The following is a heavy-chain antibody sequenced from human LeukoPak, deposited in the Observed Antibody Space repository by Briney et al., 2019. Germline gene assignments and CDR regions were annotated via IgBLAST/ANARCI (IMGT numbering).Heavy chain of an antibody. Sequence: SETLSLTCTVSGGSISSYYWSWIRQPPGKGLEWIGYIYYSGSTYYNPSLKSRVTISLDTSKNHFSLKLSSVTAADTAVYYCARETGGRYSGAFDIWGQGTMVTASS. D-gene: IGHD3-10*01. CDR3: ARETGGRYSGAFDI. V-gene: IGHV4-59*12. J-gene: IGHJ3*02. CDR1: GGSISSYY. CDR2: IYYSGST.